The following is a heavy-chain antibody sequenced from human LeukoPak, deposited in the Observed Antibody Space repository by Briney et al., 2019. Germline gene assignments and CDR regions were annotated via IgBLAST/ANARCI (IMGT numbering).Heavy chain of an antibody. CDR3: ARDQSRRRTFDY. CDR2: IYYSGST. V-gene: IGHV4-39*07. Sequence: SETLSLTCTVSGGSISSSSYYWGWIRQPPGKGLEWIGSIYYSGSTYYNPSLKSRVTISVDTSKNQFSLKLSSVTAADTAVYYCARDQSRRRTFDYWGQGTLVTVSS. J-gene: IGHJ4*02. CDR1: GGSISSSSYY.